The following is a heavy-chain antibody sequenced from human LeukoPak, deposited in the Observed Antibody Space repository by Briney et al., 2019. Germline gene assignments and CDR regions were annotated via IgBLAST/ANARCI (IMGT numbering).Heavy chain of an antibody. CDR2: IIPILGIA. V-gene: IGHV1-69*02. CDR1: GGTFSSYT. J-gene: IGHJ3*02. CDR3: ADGYSSGQDAFEI. Sequence: SVKVSCKASGGTFSSYTISWVRQAPGQGLEWMGRIIPILGIANYAQKFQGRVTITADKSTSTAYMELSSLRSEDTAVYYCADGYSSGQDAFEIWGQGTMVTVSS. D-gene: IGHD6-19*01.